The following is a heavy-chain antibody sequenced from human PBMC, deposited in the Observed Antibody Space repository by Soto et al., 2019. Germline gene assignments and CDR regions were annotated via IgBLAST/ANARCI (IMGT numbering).Heavy chain of an antibody. V-gene: IGHV1-18*01. Sequence: QVQLVQSGAEVKKPGASVKVSCKASGYTFTSYGISWVRQAPGQGLEWMGWISAYNGNTNYAQKFQGRATMTTDTSTSTGYMELRSLRSDDTAVYYCARDSRRGYNRRASFDYWGEGTLVTASS. CDR1: GYTFTSYG. CDR3: ARDSRRGYNRRASFDY. D-gene: IGHD6-25*01. CDR2: ISAYNGNT. J-gene: IGHJ4*02.